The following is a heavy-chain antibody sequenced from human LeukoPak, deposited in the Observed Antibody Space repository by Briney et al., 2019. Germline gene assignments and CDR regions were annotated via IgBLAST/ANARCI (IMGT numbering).Heavy chain of an antibody. J-gene: IGHJ6*03. CDR1: GGSISSYY. V-gene: IGHV4-59*12. CDR3: ARFPGSAEYRHYYYMDV. D-gene: IGHD2-15*01. CDR2: IYYSGST. Sequence: SETLSLTCTVSGGSISSYYWSWIRQPPGKGLEWIGYIYYSGSTNYNPSLKSRVTISVDTSKNQFSLRLSSVTAADTAVYYCARFPGSAEYRHYYYMDVWGKGTTVTVSS.